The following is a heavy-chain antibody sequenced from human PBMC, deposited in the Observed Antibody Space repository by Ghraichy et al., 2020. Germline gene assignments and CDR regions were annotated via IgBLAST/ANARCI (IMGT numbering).Heavy chain of an antibody. CDR1: GGSISSYY. CDR2: IYYSGST. V-gene: IGHV4-59*01. Sequence: SQTLSLTCTVSGGSISSYYWSWIRQPPGKGLEWIGYIYYSGSTNYNPSLKSRVTISVDTSKNQFSLKLSSVTAADTAVYYCARVSRDIVVVPAATSYYFDYWGQGTLVTVSS. J-gene: IGHJ4*02. CDR3: ARVSRDIVVVPAATSYYFDY. D-gene: IGHD2-2*01.